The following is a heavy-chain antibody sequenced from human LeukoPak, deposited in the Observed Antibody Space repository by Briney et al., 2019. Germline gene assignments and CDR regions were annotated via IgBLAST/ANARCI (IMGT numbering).Heavy chain of an antibody. CDR1: GGSIRSYF. CDR3: ARGLVLATDDAFDI. CDR2: IWDTEIT. Sequence: SETLSLTCTVSGGSIRSYFWSWLRQPPGKGLEWIGYIWDTEITDYNPSLKSRVTISLDTSKNHFSLKLRSVTAADTALYFCARGLVLATDDAFDIWGQGTLVSVSS. V-gene: IGHV4-59*01. D-gene: IGHD5-12*01. J-gene: IGHJ3*02.